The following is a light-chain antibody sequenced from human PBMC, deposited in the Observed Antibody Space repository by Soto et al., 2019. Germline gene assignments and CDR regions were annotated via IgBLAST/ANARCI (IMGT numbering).Light chain of an antibody. Sequence: DVQMTQAPSTLSASVANRVTITCRASQSISYWLAWYQQKPGKAPNLLIYDASNLESGVPSRFSGSGFGTEFTLTISSLQPDDFATYYCQQYNSYSWTFGQGTKVDI. CDR1: QSISYW. CDR3: QQYNSYSWT. V-gene: IGKV1-5*01. J-gene: IGKJ1*01. CDR2: DAS.